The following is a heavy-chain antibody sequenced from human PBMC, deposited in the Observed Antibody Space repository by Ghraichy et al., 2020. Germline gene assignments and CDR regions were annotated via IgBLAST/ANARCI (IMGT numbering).Heavy chain of an antibody. CDR2: INPNSGGT. CDR1: GYTFTGYY. CDR3: ARESRPYDYVWGSYGD. D-gene: IGHD3-16*01. J-gene: IGHJ4*02. V-gene: IGHV1-2*02. Sequence: ASVKVSCKASGYTFTGYYMHWVRQAPGQGLEWMGWINPNSGGTNYAQKFQGRVTMTRDTSISTAYMELSRLRSDDTAVYYCARESRPYDYVWGSYGDWGQGTLVTVSS.